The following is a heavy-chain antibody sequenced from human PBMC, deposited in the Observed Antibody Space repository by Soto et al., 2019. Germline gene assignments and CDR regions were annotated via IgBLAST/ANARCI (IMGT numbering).Heavy chain of an antibody. CDR2: IWYDGSNK. Sequence: QVQLVESGGGVVQPGRSLRLSCAASGFTFSSYGMHWVRQAPGKGLEWVAVIWYDGSNKYYADSVKGRFTISRDNSKNTLYLQINSLKPEDTAVYYCARDSGGYSDFGYWGQGTLVTLSS. CDR1: GFTFSSYG. V-gene: IGHV3-33*01. D-gene: IGHD1-26*01. J-gene: IGHJ4*01. CDR3: ARDSGGYSDFGY.